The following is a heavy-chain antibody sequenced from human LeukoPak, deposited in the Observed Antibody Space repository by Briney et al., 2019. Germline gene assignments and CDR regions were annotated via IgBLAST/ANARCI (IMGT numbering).Heavy chain of an antibody. CDR2: ISGSGGST. J-gene: IGHJ4*02. CDR1: GFTFSSYA. V-gene: IGHV3-23*01. D-gene: IGHD3-10*01. CDR3: AKDPVNYGSGSFLYYFDY. Sequence: GGSLRLSCAASGFTFSSYAMSWVRQAPGKGLEWVSAISGSGGSTYYADSVKGRFTISRDNSKNTLYLQMTSLRAEDTAVYYCAKDPVNYGSGSFLYYFDYWGQGTLVTVSS.